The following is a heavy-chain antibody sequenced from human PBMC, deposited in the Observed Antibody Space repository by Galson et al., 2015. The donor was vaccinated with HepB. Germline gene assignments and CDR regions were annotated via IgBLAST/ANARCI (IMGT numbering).Heavy chain of an antibody. V-gene: IGHV3-11*05. CDR3: ARGRNEVFDV. CDR1: GFTFSDYY. J-gene: IGHJ3*01. CDR2: ISGSSFYT. Sequence: SLRLSCAASGFTFSDYYMSWIRQAPGKGLEWVSHISGSSFYTNYADSVRGRLTISRDNANNPLYLQMNSLRGEDTAVYYCARGRNEVFDVWGQGTMVTVSS. D-gene: IGHD1-1*01.